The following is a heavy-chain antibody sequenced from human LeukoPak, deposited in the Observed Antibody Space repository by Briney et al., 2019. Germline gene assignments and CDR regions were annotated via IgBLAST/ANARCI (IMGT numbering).Heavy chain of an antibody. V-gene: IGHV4-59*01. CDR3: ARGAFVVVPAARAFDI. CDR1: GGSISSYY. J-gene: IGHJ3*02. CDR2: IYYSGST. D-gene: IGHD2-2*01. Sequence: SETLSLTCTVSGGSISSYYWSWIRQPPGKGLEWIGYIYYSGSTNYNPSLKSRVTISVDTSKNQFSLKLSSVTAADTAVYYCARGAFVVVPAARAFDIWGQGTMVTVSS.